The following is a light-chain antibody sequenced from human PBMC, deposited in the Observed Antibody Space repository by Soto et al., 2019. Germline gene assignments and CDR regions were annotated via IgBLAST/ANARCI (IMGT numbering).Light chain of an antibody. V-gene: IGLV2-14*03. CDR1: SSDVGGYAF. CDR3: SSYARTSTLV. CDR2: NVY. Sequence: QSALTQPASVSGSPGQSITISCTGTSSDVGGYAFVSWYEHHPVKAPKLIIYNVYYRPSGVSERFSGSKTGNTAALTISGLQAEDEADYYCSSYARTSTLVVGTGTKLTVL. J-gene: IGLJ1*01.